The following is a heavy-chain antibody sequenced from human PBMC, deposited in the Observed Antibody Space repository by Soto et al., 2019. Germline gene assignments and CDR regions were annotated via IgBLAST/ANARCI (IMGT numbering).Heavy chain of an antibody. D-gene: IGHD1-1*01. Sequence: PSETLSLTCAVYGGSLNGYSWSWIRQPPGKGLEWIGEINHSDITNYNPSLKSRVTISIDTSKNQFSLKLTSVTAADTAVYYCAKSGRQQLLRTNWFDPWGQGTLVTVSS. CDR1: GGSLNGYS. J-gene: IGHJ5*02. CDR3: AKSGRQQLLRTNWFDP. V-gene: IGHV4-34*01. CDR2: INHSDIT.